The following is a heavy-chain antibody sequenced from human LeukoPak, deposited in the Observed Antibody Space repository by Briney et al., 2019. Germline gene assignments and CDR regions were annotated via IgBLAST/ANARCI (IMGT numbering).Heavy chain of an antibody. J-gene: IGHJ4*02. CDR2: INSDGSST. D-gene: IGHD5-18*01. CDR1: GFTFSGYW. Sequence: GGSLRLSCAASGFTFSGYWMHWVRQAPGKGLVWVSGINSDGSSTTYADSVKGRFTISRDSAKTTLYLHMNSLRAEDTAVYYCASPSLPGYSYGDFEYWGQESLVTVSS. CDR3: ASPSLPGYSYGDFEY. V-gene: IGHV3-74*01.